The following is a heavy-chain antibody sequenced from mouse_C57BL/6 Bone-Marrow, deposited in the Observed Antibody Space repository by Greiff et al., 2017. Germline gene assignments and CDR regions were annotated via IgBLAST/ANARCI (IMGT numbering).Heavy chain of an antibody. V-gene: IGHV1-61*01. Sequence: QVQLQQPGAELVRPGSSVKLSCKASGYTFTSYWMDWVKQRPGQGLEWIGNIYPSDSETHYNQKFKDKATLTVDKSSSTAYMQLSSLTSEDSAAYYCARDRYYGSREYFDVWGTGTTVTVSS. CDR1: GYTFTSYW. J-gene: IGHJ1*03. D-gene: IGHD1-1*01. CDR3: ARDRYYGSREYFDV. CDR2: IYPSDSET.